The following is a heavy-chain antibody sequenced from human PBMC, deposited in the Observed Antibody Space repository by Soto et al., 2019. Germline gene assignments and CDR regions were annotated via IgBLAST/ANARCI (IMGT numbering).Heavy chain of an antibody. D-gene: IGHD2-2*02. CDR1: GFIFSSYS. CDR3: ASMLQGYTPRYFDT. CDR2: ISSSGRTI. Sequence: GGFLRLSCAASGFIFSSYSMYWVRQAPGKGLECVSYISSSGRTIYYADSVKGRFTISRDNAKNSVYLQISSLRVEDTAVYYCASMLQGYTPRYFDTWGQGTQVTVSS. V-gene: IGHV3-48*01. J-gene: IGHJ4*02.